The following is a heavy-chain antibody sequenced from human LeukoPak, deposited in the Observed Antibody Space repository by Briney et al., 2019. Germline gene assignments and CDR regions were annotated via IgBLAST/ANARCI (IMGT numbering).Heavy chain of an antibody. CDR3: ARLSRLYCSSTSCPRPGIAVAGAFDY. Sequence: SETLSLTCTVSGASISSSYWSWIRQPAGKGLEWIGRIYTSGSTNYNPSLKSRVTMSVDTSKNQFSLKLSSVTAADTAVYYCARLSRLYCSSTSCPRPGIAVAGAFDYWGQGTLVTVSS. V-gene: IGHV4-4*07. D-gene: IGHD2-2*01. J-gene: IGHJ4*02. CDR2: IYTSGST. CDR1: GASISSSY.